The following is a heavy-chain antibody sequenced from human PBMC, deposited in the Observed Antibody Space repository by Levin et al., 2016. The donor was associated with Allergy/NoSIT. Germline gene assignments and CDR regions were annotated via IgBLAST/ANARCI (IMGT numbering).Heavy chain of an antibody. CDR2: ISGSGGST. D-gene: IGHD6-19*01. J-gene: IGHJ5*02. CDR1: GFTFSSYA. Sequence: GESLKISCAASGFTFSSYAMSWVRQAPGKGLEWVSAISGSGGSTYYADSVKGRFTISRDNSKNTLYLQMNSLRAEDTAVYYCAKDSSSGWDSYNWFDPWGQGTLVTVSS. V-gene: IGHV3-23*01. CDR3: AKDSSSGWDSYNWFDP.